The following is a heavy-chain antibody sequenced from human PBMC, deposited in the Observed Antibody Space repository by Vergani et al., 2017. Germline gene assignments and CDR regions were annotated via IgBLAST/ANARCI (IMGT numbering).Heavy chain of an antibody. Sequence: QVQLQESGPGLVKPSETLSLTCTVSGGSISSYYWSWIRQPPGKGLEWIGYIYYSGSTNYNPSLKSRVTISVDTSKNQFSLKLSSVTAAATAVYYCASQTMVRGVNWFDPWGQGTLVTVSS. J-gene: IGHJ5*02. D-gene: IGHD3-10*01. V-gene: IGHV4-59*01. CDR2: IYYSGST. CDR3: ASQTMVRGVNWFDP. CDR1: GGSISSYY.